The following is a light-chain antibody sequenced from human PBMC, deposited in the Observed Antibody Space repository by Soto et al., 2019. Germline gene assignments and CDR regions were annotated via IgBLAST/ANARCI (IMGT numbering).Light chain of an antibody. CDR3: AAWDESLNGDV. V-gene: IGLV1-44*01. J-gene: IGLJ1*01. Sequence: QAVVTQPPSASGTPGQRVTISCSGSSSNIGSNTVNWYQQLPGTAPKLLIYSNNQRPSGVPDRFSGSKSGTSASLAISGLQSEDEADYYCAAWDESLNGDVFGTGTKLTVL. CDR2: SNN. CDR1: SSNIGSNT.